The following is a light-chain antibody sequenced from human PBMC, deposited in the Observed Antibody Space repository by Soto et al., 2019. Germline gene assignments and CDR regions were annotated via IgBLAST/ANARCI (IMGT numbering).Light chain of an antibody. Sequence: IQMSRSPCCVSASVGDRVTITRRSSQDISGWLALFQQLPGVAPNLRIYAGSILQSGVPSRFSGGGSGTDFTLTITYLQPEDFATYYCQQANSFPWTFGQGTKVDI. CDR3: QQANSFPWT. CDR1: QDISGW. V-gene: IGKV1D-12*01. CDR2: AGS. J-gene: IGKJ1*01.